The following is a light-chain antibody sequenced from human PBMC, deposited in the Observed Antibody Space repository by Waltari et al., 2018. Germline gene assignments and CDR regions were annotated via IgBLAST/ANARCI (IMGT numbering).Light chain of an antibody. V-gene: IGLV2-11*01. CDR1: SSDVGGSNY. J-gene: IGLJ2*01. CDR3: CSYAGSYTYVV. CDR2: DVS. Sequence: QSALTQPRSVSGSPGQSVTISCTGTSSDVGGSNYVSWYQQHPAKAPRPRIYDVSTRPSGVPDRCSGSKSGNTASLTISGLQAEEEADYDCCSYAGSYTYVVFGGGTKLTVL.